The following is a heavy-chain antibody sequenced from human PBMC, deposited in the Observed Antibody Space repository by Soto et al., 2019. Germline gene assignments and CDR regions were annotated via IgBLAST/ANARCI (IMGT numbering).Heavy chain of an antibody. J-gene: IGHJ6*02. CDR3: AKDLGPLRLLNYYFYGMDV. Sequence: PGRSLRLSCNASGFTVSSTYMSWVRQAPGVGLEWGAVIESGGSTHYADSVKGRFTISRDIPKNMIYLQLHTLRAEDTAVYYCAKDLGPLRLLNYYFYGMDVWGQGNTVPVSS. V-gene: IGHV3-53*01. D-gene: IGHD2-15*01. CDR2: IESGGST. CDR1: GFTVSSTY.